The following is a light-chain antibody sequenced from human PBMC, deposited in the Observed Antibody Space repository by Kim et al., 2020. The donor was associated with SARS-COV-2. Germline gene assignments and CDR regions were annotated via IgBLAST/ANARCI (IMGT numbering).Light chain of an antibody. CDR1: QSVRSSY. Sequence: EIVLTQSPGTLSLSPGERATLSCRASQSVRSSYLAWYQQRPGQAPRLLIYGASSRATGIPDRFSGCGSGTDFTLTIRRLEPEDFAVYYCLQYVICPPLTFGGGTQMYIK. V-gene: IGKV3-20*01. J-gene: IGKJ4*01. CDR2: GAS. CDR3: LQYVICPPLT.